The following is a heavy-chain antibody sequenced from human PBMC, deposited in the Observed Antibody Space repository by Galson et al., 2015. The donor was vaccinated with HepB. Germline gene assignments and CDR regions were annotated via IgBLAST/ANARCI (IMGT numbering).Heavy chain of an antibody. J-gene: IGHJ1*01. D-gene: IGHD5-18*01. Sequence: SVKVSCKASGGTFSSYAISWVRQAPGQGLEWMGGIIPIFGTANYAQKFQGRVTITADESTSTAYMELSSLRSEDTAVYYCARDHHAGYPYILEYFQHWGQGTLVTVSS. CDR1: GGTFSSYA. V-gene: IGHV1-69*13. CDR2: IIPIFGTA. CDR3: ARDHHAGYPYILEYFQH.